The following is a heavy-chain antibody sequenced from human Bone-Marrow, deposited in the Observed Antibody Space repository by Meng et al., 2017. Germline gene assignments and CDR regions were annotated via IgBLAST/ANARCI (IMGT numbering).Heavy chain of an antibody. V-gene: IGHV4-39*01. CDR2: IYYRGST. Sequence: QLQLQESGPGLVKPSETLSITCTVSGGSISSNTYYWGWIRQPPGKGLEWIGTIYYRGSTYYNPSLKSRVTISVDTSKNQFSLKLSSVTAADTAVYYCARRGGSSSGNVDYWGQGTLVTVSS. D-gene: IGHD6-6*01. J-gene: IGHJ4*02. CDR1: GGSISSNTYY. CDR3: ARRGGSSSGNVDY.